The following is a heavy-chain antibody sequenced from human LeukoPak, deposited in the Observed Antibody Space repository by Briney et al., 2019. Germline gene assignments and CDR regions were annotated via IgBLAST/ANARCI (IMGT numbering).Heavy chain of an antibody. D-gene: IGHD6-19*01. V-gene: IGHV1-69*06. CDR2: IIPIFGTA. J-gene: IGHJ3*02. Sequence: SVKVSCKASGGTFSSYAISWVRQAPGQGLEWMGGIIPIFGTANYAQKFQGRVTITADKSTSTAHMELGSLRSEDTAVYYCARGDPSSGWPRPLDDAFDIWGQGTMVTVSS. CDR1: GGTFSSYA. CDR3: ARGDPSSGWPRPLDDAFDI.